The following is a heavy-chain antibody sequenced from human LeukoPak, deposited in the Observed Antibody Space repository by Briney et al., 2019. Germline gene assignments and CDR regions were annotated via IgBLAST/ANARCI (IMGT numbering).Heavy chain of an antibody. CDR2: IYPGDSDT. V-gene: IGHV5-51*01. D-gene: IGHD3-9*01. J-gene: IGHJ4*02. CDR1: GYSFTSYW. Sequence: GESLKISCKGSGYSFTSYWIGWVRQMPGKGLEWMGIIYPGDSDTTYSPSFQGQVTISADKSISTAYLQWSSLKASDTAMYYCARAYYDILTGSLSYFDYWGQGTLVTVSS. CDR3: ARAYYDILTGSLSYFDY.